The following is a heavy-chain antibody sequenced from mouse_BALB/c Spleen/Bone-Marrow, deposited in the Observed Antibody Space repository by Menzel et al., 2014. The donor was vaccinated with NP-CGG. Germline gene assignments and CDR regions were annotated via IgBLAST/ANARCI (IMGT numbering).Heavy chain of an antibody. J-gene: IGHJ2*01. CDR3: AREWTARTPSY. V-gene: IGHV1-54*01. CDR2: INPGSGGA. CDR1: GYAFTSYL. D-gene: IGHD3-2*01. Sequence: VKVVESGAELVRPGTSVKVSCKASGYAFTSYLIEWIKQRPGQGLEWIGVINPGSGGANYNEKFKGKATLTADKSSSTAYMQISSLTSGDSAVYFCAREWTARTPSYWGQGTALTVSS.